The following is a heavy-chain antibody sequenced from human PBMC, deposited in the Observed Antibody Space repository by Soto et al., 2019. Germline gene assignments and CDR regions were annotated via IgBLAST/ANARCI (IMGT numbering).Heavy chain of an antibody. D-gene: IGHD2-2*01. CDR3: ARGKGQLLLVRPKGFAP. Sequence: QVQLQQWGAGLLKTSETLSLTCAVYGGSFSGYYWNWIRQPPGKGLEWIGEINQSGSTKYNPSLKSRVTISVDTSKNQTSLRLSSVTAADTAVYYCARGKGQLLLVRPKGFAPWGQGTLVTVSS. CDR1: GGSFSGYY. V-gene: IGHV4-34*02. J-gene: IGHJ5*02. CDR2: INQSGST.